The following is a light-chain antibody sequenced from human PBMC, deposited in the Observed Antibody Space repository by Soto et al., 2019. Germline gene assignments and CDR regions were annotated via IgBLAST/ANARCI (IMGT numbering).Light chain of an antibody. V-gene: IGLV2-14*01. CDR2: EVS. CDR3: SSYTSSNTPVV. J-gene: IGLJ2*01. CDR1: SSDVGGYNY. Sequence: QSALTQSASVSGSPGQSITISCTGTSSDVGGYNYVSWYQQHPGKAPKLMIYEVSNRPSGVSNRFSGSKSGNTASLTISGLQAEDEADYYCSSYTSSNTPVVFGGGTKLTVL.